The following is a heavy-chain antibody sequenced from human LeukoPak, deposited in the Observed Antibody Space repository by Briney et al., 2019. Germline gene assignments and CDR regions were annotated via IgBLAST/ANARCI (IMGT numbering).Heavy chain of an antibody. Sequence: PETSLRLSCTASGFVFSIYGMHLVRQAPGKGLGWVTVVSYDGSKKYYADSVRGRFTNPRANSKSTMFVKMNRLRPEDTAVYYCAKAVDTSSPNLGLLDSGWGAGTLVIVSS. V-gene: IGHV3-30*18. D-gene: IGHD5-18*01. CDR3: AKAVDTSSPNLGLLDSG. CDR2: VSYDGSKK. CDR1: GFVFSIYG. J-gene: IGHJ4*02.